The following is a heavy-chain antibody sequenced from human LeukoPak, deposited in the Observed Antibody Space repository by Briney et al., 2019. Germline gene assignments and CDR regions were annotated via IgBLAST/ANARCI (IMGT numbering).Heavy chain of an antibody. CDR3: ARGPGIAVAGVFDY. CDR2: TSGYNGHT. CDR1: GYTFTSYG. Sequence: GASVKVSFKASGYTFTSYGINWVRQAPGQGLEGMGRTSGYNGHTNHVQKMQGRVTITTDTSTTTAYMELRSLRSDDTAVYYCARGPGIAVAGVFDYWGQGSLVTVSS. D-gene: IGHD6-19*01. J-gene: IGHJ4*02. V-gene: IGHV1-18*04.